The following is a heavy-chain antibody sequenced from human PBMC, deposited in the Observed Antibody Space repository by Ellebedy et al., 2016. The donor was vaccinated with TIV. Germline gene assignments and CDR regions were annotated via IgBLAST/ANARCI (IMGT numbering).Heavy chain of an antibody. J-gene: IGHJ6*03. V-gene: IGHV3-33*05. Sequence: GESLKISXAASGFTFSSYGMHWVRQAPGKGLEWVAVISYDGSNKYYADSVKGRFTISRDNSKNTLYLQMNSLRAEDTAVYYCARDNLAAASLGGDYYYMDVWGKGTTVTVSS. D-gene: IGHD6-13*01. CDR3: ARDNLAAASLGGDYYYMDV. CDR2: ISYDGSNK. CDR1: GFTFSSYG.